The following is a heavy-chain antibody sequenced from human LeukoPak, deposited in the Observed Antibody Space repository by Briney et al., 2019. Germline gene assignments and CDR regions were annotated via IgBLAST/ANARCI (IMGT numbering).Heavy chain of an antibody. D-gene: IGHD6-13*01. CDR3: ARGQRVKIKTRFIAAAGTPWYYYYYMDV. Sequence: GASVRVSCKASGYTFTGYYMHWVRQAPGQGLEWMGWINHNSGGTNYAQTFQGRVTITRNTSISTAYMELSSLRSEDTAVYYCARGQRVKIKTRFIAAAGTPWYYYYYMDVWGKGTTVTVSS. V-gene: IGHV1-2*02. J-gene: IGHJ6*03. CDR2: INHNSGGT. CDR1: GYTFTGYY.